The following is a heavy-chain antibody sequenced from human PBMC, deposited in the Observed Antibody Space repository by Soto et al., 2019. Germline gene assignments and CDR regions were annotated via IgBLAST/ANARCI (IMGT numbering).Heavy chain of an antibody. CDR2: IIPSFGTA. CDR1: GGTFSSYA. Sequence: QVQLVQSGAEVKKPGSSVKVSCKASGGTFSSYALSWVRQAPGQGLEWMGGIIPSFGTANYAQKFQGRVTITADESTGTAYMARSSLRSEDTAVYYCVSGRPLDSGYDLGDYWGQGTLVTFSS. CDR3: VSGRPLDSGYDLGDY. J-gene: IGHJ4*02. V-gene: IGHV1-69*01. D-gene: IGHD5-12*01.